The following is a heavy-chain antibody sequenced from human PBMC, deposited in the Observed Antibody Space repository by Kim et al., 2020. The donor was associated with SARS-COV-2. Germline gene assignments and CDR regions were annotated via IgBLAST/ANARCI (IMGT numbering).Heavy chain of an antibody. Sequence: SETLSLTCTVSGGSISSYSWCWIRMPQGTGMEWIGYIYYSGSTNYNHSLTRRVTISVDTPTNQFYLKLSSVTAADTAVYYCARHHDYYYYGMYVCGQGTTVTVSS. J-gene: IGHJ6*02. V-gene: IGHV4-59*13. CDR3: ARHHDYYYYGMYV. CDR2: IYYSGST. CDR1: GGSISSYS.